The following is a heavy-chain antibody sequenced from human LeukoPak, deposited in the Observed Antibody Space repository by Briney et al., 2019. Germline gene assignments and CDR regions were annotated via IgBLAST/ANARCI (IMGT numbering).Heavy chain of an antibody. V-gene: IGHV3-30*02. CDR1: GFTFSNYG. CDR3: AKDGSWSCTD. J-gene: IGHJ4*02. Sequence: GGSLRLSCAASGFTFSNYGTHWVRQAPGKGLEWVAFIRSDGTSKYYADSVKGRFTISRDNSKGSLYLQMNSLRADDTAVYYCAKDGSWSCTDWGQGTLVRVSS. D-gene: IGHD2-8*02. CDR2: IRSDGTSK.